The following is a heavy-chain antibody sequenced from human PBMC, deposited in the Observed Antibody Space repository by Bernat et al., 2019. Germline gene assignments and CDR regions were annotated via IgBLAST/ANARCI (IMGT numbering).Heavy chain of an antibody. Sequence: QVQLVESGGGVVQPGRSLRLSCAASGFTFSSYAMHWVRQAPGKGLEWVAVISYDGSNKYYADSVKGRFTISRDNSKNTLYLQMNSLRAEDTAVYYCARDKLRGVTYYYYGMDVWGQGTTVTVSS. CDR2: ISYDGSNK. CDR1: GFTFSSYA. D-gene: IGHD3-3*01. J-gene: IGHJ6*02. CDR3: ARDKLRGVTYYYYGMDV. V-gene: IGHV3-30-3*01.